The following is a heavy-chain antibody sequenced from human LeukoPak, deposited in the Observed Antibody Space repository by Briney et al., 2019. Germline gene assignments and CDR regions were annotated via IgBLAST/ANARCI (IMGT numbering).Heavy chain of an antibody. CDR2: IKSKTDGGTT. V-gene: IGHV3-15*01. CDR1: GFTFSNAW. CDR3: TTDVRSPVGVYCGGDCLLDY. Sequence: KPGGSLRLSCAASGFTFSNAWMSWVRQAPGKGLEWVGRIKSKTDGGTTDYAAPVKGRFTISRDDSKNTLYLQMNSLKTEDTAVHYCTTDVRSPVGVYCGGDCLLDYWGQGTLVTVSS. J-gene: IGHJ4*02. D-gene: IGHD2-21*02.